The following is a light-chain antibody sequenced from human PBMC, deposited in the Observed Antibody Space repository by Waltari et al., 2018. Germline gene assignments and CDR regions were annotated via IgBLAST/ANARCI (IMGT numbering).Light chain of an antibody. CDR2: WAS. CDR1: QSVFYSSNNKNY. Sequence: DIVMTQSPDSLAVSLGERATINCQSSQSVFYSSNNKNYLAWYQQKPGHPPKLLIYWASTRESGVPDRFSGSVSGTDFTLTISSLQAEDVAVYYCHQYYSPPFTFGPGTKVDLK. CDR3: HQYYSPPFT. J-gene: IGKJ3*01. V-gene: IGKV4-1*01.